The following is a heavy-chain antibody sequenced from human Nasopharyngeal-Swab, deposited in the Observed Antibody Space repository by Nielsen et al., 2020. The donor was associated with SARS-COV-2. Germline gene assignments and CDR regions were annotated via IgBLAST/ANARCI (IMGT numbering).Heavy chain of an antibody. CDR1: GFTFSSYW. D-gene: IGHD5-12*01. CDR2: IKQDGSEK. V-gene: IGHV3-7*03. CDR3: ARDLQPGYDWGMDV. J-gene: IGHJ6*04. Sequence: GGSLRLSCAASGFTFSSYWMSWVRQAPGKGLEWVANIKQDGSEKYYVDSVKGRFTISRDNAKNSLYLQMNSLRAEDTAVYYCARDLQPGYDWGMDVWGKGTTVTVSS.